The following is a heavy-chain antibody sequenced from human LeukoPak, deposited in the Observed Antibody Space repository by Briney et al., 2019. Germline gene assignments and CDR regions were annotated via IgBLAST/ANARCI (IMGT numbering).Heavy chain of an antibody. CDR3: ARLIVGCTDGVCYKGHVY. D-gene: IGHD2-8*01. CDR2: INHSGST. J-gene: IGHJ4*02. Sequence: SETLSLTCAVYGGSFSGYYWSWIRQPPGKGLEWIGEINHSGSTYYNPSLSSRVTMSVDTSKSQFSLRVTSVTAADTAVYYCARLIVGCTDGVCYKGHVYWGQGALVTVSS. CDR1: GGSFSGYY. V-gene: IGHV4-34*01.